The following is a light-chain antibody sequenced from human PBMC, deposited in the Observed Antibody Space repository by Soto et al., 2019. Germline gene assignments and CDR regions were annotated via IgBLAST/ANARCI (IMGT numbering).Light chain of an antibody. V-gene: IGKV1-27*01. J-gene: IGKJ1*01. CDR1: QGIGTY. Sequence: DIQMTQSPSSLSACVGDRVNITCRASQGIGTYLAWYQQKPGKVPKLLIYAASTLQSGVPSRFSGSGSGTDFTLTISSLQPEDVATYYCQKYNSAPWTFGQGTKVEIK. CDR2: AAS. CDR3: QKYNSAPWT.